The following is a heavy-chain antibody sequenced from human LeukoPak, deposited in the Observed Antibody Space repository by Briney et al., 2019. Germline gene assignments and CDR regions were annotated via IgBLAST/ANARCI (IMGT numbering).Heavy chain of an antibody. CDR1: GFTFSSYW. D-gene: IGHD3-16*01. Sequence: GGSLRLSCAASGFTFSSYWMHWVRQAPGKGLVWVSRINSDGSSTSYADSVKGRFTISRDNSKNTLYLQMNSLRAEDTAVYYCAKDPSVNMITFGVPGAFDIWGQGTMVTVSS. V-gene: IGHV3-74*01. J-gene: IGHJ3*02. CDR3: AKDPSVNMITFGVPGAFDI. CDR2: INSDGSST.